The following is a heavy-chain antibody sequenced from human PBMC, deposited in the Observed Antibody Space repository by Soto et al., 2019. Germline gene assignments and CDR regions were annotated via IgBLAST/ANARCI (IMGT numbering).Heavy chain of an antibody. Sequence: EMQLVESGGGLLQPGRSLRLSCAASGFTFDDYAMHWVRQAPGKCLEWVSGISWNSGSIGYADTVKGRFTISRDNANNSLYLQMNSLRPEATALYFCAKAHMWGGTEWETSFDSWGQGTLVTVSS. J-gene: IGHJ4*02. CDR1: GFTFDDYA. D-gene: IGHD1-26*01. CDR2: ISWNSGSI. V-gene: IGHV3-9*01. CDR3: AKAHMWGGTEWETSFDS.